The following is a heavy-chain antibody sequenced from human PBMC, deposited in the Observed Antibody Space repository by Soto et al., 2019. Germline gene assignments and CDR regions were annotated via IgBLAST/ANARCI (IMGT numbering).Heavy chain of an antibody. CDR3: ARGNVVANDY. V-gene: IGHV4-30-2*01. Sequence: SETLSLTCAVSGGSTSSGGYSWSWFRQPPGKGLEWIGYIYHSGSTYYNPSLKSRVTISADRSKNQFSLKLSSVTAADTAVYYCARGNVVANDYWGQGTLVTVSS. CDR2: IYHSGST. J-gene: IGHJ4*02. CDR1: GGSTSSGGYS. D-gene: IGHD2-21*01.